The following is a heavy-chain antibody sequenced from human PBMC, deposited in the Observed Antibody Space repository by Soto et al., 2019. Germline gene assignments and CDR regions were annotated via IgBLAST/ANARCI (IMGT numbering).Heavy chain of an antibody. CDR3: ARVPYSSSWYLDYFDY. Sequence: QVQLVQSGAEVKKPGASVKVSCKASGYTFTSYAMHWVRQAPGQRLEWMGWINAGNGNTKYSQKFQGRVTITRDTSASTAYMEVSSLRSEDTAVYYCARVPYSSSWYLDYFDYWGQGTLVTVSS. V-gene: IGHV1-3*01. D-gene: IGHD6-13*01. J-gene: IGHJ4*02. CDR1: GYTFTSYA. CDR2: INAGNGNT.